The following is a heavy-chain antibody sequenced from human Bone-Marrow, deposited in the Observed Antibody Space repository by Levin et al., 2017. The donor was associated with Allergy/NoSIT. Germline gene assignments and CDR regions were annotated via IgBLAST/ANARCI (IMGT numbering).Heavy chain of an antibody. CDR1: GGSISSYY. CDR3: ASSTMGRYYFDY. CDR2: IYYSGST. D-gene: IGHD2/OR15-2a*01. J-gene: IGHJ4*02. V-gene: IGHV4-59*01. Sequence: SETLSLTCTVSGGSISSYYWSWIRQPPGKGLEWIGYIYYSGSTNYNPSLKSRVTISVDTSKNQFSLKLSSVTAADTAVYYCASSTMGRYYFDYWGQGTLVTVSS.